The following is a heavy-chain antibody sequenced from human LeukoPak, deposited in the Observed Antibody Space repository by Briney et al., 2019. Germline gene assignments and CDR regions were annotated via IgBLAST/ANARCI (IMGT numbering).Heavy chain of an antibody. Sequence: PGGSLRLSCAASGSTFSRFAMSWVRQAPGKGLEWVSGFSGSGGSTYYADSVKGRFTISRDNSKNTLYLQMNSLRVEDTAVYYCAKACMTRFDYWGQGIMVTVSS. V-gene: IGHV3-23*01. J-gene: IGHJ4*02. D-gene: IGHD2-8*01. CDR2: FSGSGGST. CDR3: AKACMTRFDY. CDR1: GSTFSRFA.